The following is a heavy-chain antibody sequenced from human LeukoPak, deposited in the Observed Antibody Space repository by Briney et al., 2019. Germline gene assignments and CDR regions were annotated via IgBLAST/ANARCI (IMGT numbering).Heavy chain of an antibody. V-gene: IGHV4-34*01. CDR2: INHSGST. Sequence: SETLSLTCAVYGGSFSGYYWSWIRQPPGKGLEWIGEINHSGSTNYNPSLKSRVTISVDTSKNQFSLKLSSGTAADTAVYYCARCDLYYDSSGYQYVFDYWGQGTLVTVSS. D-gene: IGHD3-22*01. CDR1: GGSFSGYY. CDR3: ARCDLYYDSSGYQYVFDY. J-gene: IGHJ4*02.